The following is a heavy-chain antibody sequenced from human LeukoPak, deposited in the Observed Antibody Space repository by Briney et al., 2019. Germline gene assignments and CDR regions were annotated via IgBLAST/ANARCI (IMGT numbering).Heavy chain of an antibody. CDR3: ARVDVGLEWLPRRIYYYYMDV. CDR2: IDSDGSST. J-gene: IGHJ6*03. CDR1: GFTFSSYW. D-gene: IGHD3-3*01. V-gene: IGHV3-74*01. Sequence: PGGSLRLSCAASGFTFSSYWMHWVRQAPGKGLVWVSRIDSDGSSTNYADSVKGRFTISRDSAKNTLYLQMNSLRAEDTAVYYCARVDVGLEWLPRRIYYYYMDVWGKGTTVTVSS.